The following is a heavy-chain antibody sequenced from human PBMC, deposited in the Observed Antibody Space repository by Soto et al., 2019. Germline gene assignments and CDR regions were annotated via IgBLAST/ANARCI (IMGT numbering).Heavy chain of an antibody. CDR2: TNPNSGGT. CDR1: GYTFSSYY. Sequence: GASVKVSCKDSGYTFSSYYMHWVRQAPGQGLEWMGWTNPNSGGTNYAQKFQGRVTMTRDTSISTGYMEVNGLRPDDTAVYYCARVAGAAGTPGTVRFAFAIWGQRTMVPVSS. CDR3: ARVAGAAGTPGTVRFAFAI. V-gene: IGHV1-2*02. D-gene: IGHD6-13*01. J-gene: IGHJ3*02.